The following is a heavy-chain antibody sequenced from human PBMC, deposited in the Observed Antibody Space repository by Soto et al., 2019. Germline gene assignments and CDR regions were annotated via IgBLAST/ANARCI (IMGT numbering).Heavy chain of an antibody. V-gene: IGHV1-69*04. CDR2: IIPILGIA. CDR1: GGTFSSYT. D-gene: IGHD3-22*01. Sequence: ASVKVSCKASGGTFSSYTISWVRQAPGQGLEWMGRIIPILGIANYAQKFQGRVTITADKSTSTAYMELSSLRSEDTAVYYCAREDSSGYDYYYYGMDVWGQGTTVTVSS. J-gene: IGHJ6*02. CDR3: AREDSSGYDYYYYGMDV.